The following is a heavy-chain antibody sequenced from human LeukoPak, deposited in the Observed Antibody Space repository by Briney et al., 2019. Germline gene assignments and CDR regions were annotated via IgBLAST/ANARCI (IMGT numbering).Heavy chain of an antibody. J-gene: IGHJ4*02. D-gene: IGHD5-18*01. V-gene: IGHV4-34*01. CDR2: INHSGST. Sequence: SETLSLTCAVYGGSFSGYYWSWIRQPPGEGLEWIGEINHSGSTNYNPSLKSRVTISVDTSKNQFSLKLSSVTAADTAVYYCASTDTAMAPFDYWGQGTLVTVSS. CDR3: ASTDTAMAPFDY. CDR1: GGSFSGYY.